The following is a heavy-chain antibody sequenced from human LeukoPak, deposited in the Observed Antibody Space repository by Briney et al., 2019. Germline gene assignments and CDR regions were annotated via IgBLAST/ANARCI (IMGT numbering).Heavy chain of an antibody. J-gene: IGHJ4*02. D-gene: IGHD5-24*01. Sequence: GSLRLSCAASGFTFSNYGMHWVRQAPGKGLEWVTFIRYDGSNKYYADSVKGRFTISRDNSKNTLYLQMNSLRAEDTAVYYCAKDYVSGDGYWDFDYWGQGTLVTVSS. CDR3: AKDYVSGDGYWDFDY. V-gene: IGHV3-30*02. CDR2: IRYDGSNK. CDR1: GFTFSNYG.